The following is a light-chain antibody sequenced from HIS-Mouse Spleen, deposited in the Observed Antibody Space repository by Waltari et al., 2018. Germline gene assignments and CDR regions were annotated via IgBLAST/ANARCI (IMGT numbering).Light chain of an antibody. J-gene: IGLJ2*01. CDR3: YSTDSSGNHRV. Sequence: SYELTQPPSVSVSPGQTARITCSGDALPKKYAYCYQKKSCQAPFLVIYDDSKRPSGIPERFAGYSSGTMATLTISGAQVEDEADYYCYSTDSSGNHRVFGGGTKLTVL. CDR2: DDS. V-gene: IGLV3-10*01. CDR1: ALPKKY.